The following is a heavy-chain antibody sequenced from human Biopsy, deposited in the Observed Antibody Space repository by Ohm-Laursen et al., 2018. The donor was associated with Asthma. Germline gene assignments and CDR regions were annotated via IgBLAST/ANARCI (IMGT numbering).Heavy chain of an antibody. V-gene: IGHV1-2*06. Sequence: VASVKVPCKASGYTFIGCHIHWMRQAPGQGLEWMGRINPNSGGTNYAQKFQGRVTMTRDTSISTAYMEVSRLRSDDTAVYYCARGQKSAGDRWFDPWGQGTLVTVSS. CDR2: INPNSGGT. J-gene: IGHJ5*02. CDR1: GYTFIGCH. CDR3: ARGQKSAGDRWFDP. D-gene: IGHD6-13*01.